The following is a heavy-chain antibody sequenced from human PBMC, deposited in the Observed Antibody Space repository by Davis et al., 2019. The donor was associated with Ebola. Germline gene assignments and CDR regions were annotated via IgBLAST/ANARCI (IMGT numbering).Heavy chain of an antibody. V-gene: IGHV3-21*01. CDR1: GFTFKPYS. CDR2: ISSDSDYI. Sequence: PGGSLRLSCVASGFTFKPYSMNWVRQAPGKGLEWVSSISSDSDYIYYADSAKGRFTISRDNAKNSLYLQMNSLRAEDTAVYYCARDRPLDFFFGDYYGMDVWGQGTTVTVSS. J-gene: IGHJ6*02. D-gene: IGHD3-16*01. CDR3: ARDRPLDFFFGDYYGMDV.